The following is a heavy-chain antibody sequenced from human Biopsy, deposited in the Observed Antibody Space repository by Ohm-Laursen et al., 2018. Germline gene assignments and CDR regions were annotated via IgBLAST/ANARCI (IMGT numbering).Heavy chain of an antibody. V-gene: IGHV3-66*01. CDR2: IHGSGRT. CDR3: VTKRDSSSPLY. J-gene: IGHJ4*01. CDR1: EFNVDRNH. D-gene: IGHD6-25*01. Sequence: GSLRLSCTATEFNVDRNHMNWVRQAPGKGLEWVSMIHGSGRTDYADSVKGRFTVSRDNSKDTVYLQMNALSAEDTAVYYCVTKRDSSSPLYWGQGTLVTVSA.